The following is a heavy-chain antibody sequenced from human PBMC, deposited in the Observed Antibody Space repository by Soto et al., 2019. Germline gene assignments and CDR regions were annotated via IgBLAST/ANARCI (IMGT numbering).Heavy chain of an antibody. CDR3: AKTGVSVVRGVPQRFDY. J-gene: IGHJ4*02. V-gene: IGHV3-30*18. CDR1: GFSFNSYG. Sequence: QMQLVESGGGVVQPGRSLRLSCAASGFSFNSYGMHWVRQAPGKGLEWVAFISYDGTNKFYGDSVKGRFTITRDNTKSTLYLQTNSLRTEETAVYYCAKTGVSVVRGVPQRFDYWGQGTLVTVSS. CDR2: ISYDGTNK. D-gene: IGHD3-10*01.